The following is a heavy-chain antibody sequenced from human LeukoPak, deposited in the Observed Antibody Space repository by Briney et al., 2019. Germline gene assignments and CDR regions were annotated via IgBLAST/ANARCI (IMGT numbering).Heavy chain of an antibody. CDR2: ISSSSSYI. J-gene: IGHJ4*02. D-gene: IGHD3-3*01. V-gene: IGHV3-21*01. Sequence: GGSLRLSCAASGFTFSSYSMNWVRQAPGKGLEWVSSISSSSSYIYYADSVKGRFTISRDNAKNSLYLQMNSLRAEDTAVYYCARGNDFWSGDRGYFDYWGQGTLVTVSS. CDR3: ARGNDFWSGDRGYFDY. CDR1: GFTFSSYS.